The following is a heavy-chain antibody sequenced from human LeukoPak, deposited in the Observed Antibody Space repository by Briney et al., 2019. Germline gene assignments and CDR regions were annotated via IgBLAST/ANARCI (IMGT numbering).Heavy chain of an antibody. CDR3: ARREYGSGSYHLVY. V-gene: IGHV1-8*01. D-gene: IGHD3-10*01. Sequence: ASVKVSCEAPGYTFTSYDINWVRQATGQGLEWMGWMNPNSGNTGYAQKFQGRVTMTTNTSISTAYMELSSLRSEDTAVYYCARREYGSGSYHLVYWGQGTLVTVSS. J-gene: IGHJ4*02. CDR1: GYTFTSYD. CDR2: MNPNSGNT.